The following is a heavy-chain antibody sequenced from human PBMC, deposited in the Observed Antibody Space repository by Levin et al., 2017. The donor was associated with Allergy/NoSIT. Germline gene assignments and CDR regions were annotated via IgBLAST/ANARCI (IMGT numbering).Heavy chain of an antibody. CDR3: ARTRVDSGYDYSRYYDYYMDV. CDR2: INHSGST. V-gene: IGHV4-34*01. D-gene: IGHD5-12*01. Sequence: SETLSLTCAVYGGSFSGYYWSWIRQPPGKGLEWIGEINHSGSTNYNPSLKSRVTISVDTSKNQFSLKLSSVNAADTAVYYCARTRVDSGYDYSRYYDYYMDVWGKGTTVTVSS. CDR1: GGSFSGYY. J-gene: IGHJ6*03.